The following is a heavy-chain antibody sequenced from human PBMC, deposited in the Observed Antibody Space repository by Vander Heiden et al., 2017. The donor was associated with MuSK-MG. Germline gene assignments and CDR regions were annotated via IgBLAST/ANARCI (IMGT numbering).Heavy chain of an antibody. CDR2: IKEDVSDK. J-gene: IGHJ3*02. V-gene: IGHV3-7*01. D-gene: IGHD2-21*01. CDR3: TKDGDANALVAFDI. CDR1: GTTSSRLW. Sequence: EVQLVDAGGGLVQPGGSLRLSCAASGTTSSRLWLSWARLAPGKGLEWVAIIKEDVSDKDYGDSVKGRFTISRDNGKNSLYLQMNSLTAEDTAVYYCTKDGDANALVAFDIWGQGTKVTVSS.